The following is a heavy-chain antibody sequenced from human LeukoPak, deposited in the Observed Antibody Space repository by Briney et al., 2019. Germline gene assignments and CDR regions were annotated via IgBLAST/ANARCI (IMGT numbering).Heavy chain of an antibody. D-gene: IGHD3-22*01. Sequence: GGSLRLSCAGSGFTFSSYWMHWVRQAPGKGLVWVSRINSDGSSTSYADSVKGRFTISSDNAKNTLYLQMNSLRAEDTAVYYCAREERGYYYDSSGYMYWGQGTLVTVSS. J-gene: IGHJ4*02. CDR3: AREERGYYYDSSGYMY. CDR2: INSDGSST. V-gene: IGHV3-74*01. CDR1: GFTFSSYW.